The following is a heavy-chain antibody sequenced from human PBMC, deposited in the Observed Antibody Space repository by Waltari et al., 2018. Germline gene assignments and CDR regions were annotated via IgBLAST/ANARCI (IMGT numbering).Heavy chain of an antibody. J-gene: IGHJ3*02. CDR3: VREIRGTGYFPDAFDI. Sequence: EEQLVESGGGLVQPGGSLRLSCAPSGFIFSTYSMNWVRQAPGKGREWVSDISRVGTTIYYADSVKGRVTISRDNAKNSLHLQMNSLRAEDTAVYYCVREIRGTGYFPDAFDIWGQGTMVSVSS. V-gene: IGHV3-48*01. D-gene: IGHD3-9*01. CDR1: GFIFSTYS. CDR2: ISRVGTTI.